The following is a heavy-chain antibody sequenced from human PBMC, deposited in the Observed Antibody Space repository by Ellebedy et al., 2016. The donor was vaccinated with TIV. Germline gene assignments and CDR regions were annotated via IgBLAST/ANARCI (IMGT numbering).Heavy chain of an antibody. CDR1: GGSFSGYY. J-gene: IGHJ6*02. Sequence: MPSETLSLTCAVYGGSFSGYYWSWIRKLPGRGLEWIGEINHSGSTNYNPSPKGRVTIAVDTSKNQFSLKLSSVTAADTAVYHGARQFIWFGAFQNYYYYGMDVWGQGTTVTVSS. CDR3: ARQFIWFGAFQNYYYYGMDV. V-gene: IGHV4-34*01. D-gene: IGHD3-10*01. CDR2: INHSGST.